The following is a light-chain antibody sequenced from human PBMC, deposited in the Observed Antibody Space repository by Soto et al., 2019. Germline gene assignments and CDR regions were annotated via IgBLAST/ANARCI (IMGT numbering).Light chain of an antibody. J-gene: IGLJ3*02. Sequence: QSALTQPPSVSGSPGQSVTISCTGTSSDVGSYNRVSWYQQPPGTAPKLMIYEVSNRPSGVPDRFSGSKSGNTASLTISGRQAEDEADYYCSSYTSSSTLGVFGGGTKLTVL. CDR1: SSDVGSYNR. CDR2: EVS. V-gene: IGLV2-18*02. CDR3: SSYTSSSTLGV.